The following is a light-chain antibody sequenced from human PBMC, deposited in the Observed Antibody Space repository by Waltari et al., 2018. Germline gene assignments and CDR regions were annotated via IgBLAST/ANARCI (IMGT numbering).Light chain of an antibody. CDR1: QGISNY. Sequence: DIQMTQSPSSLSASVGDRVTITCRASQGISNYLAWYQQKPGKVPKLLIYAASTLQAGVPSRFSGSGSGTEFTLTISSLQPEDVATYYCQKYNSARQTFGQGTKVEIK. CDR3: QKYNSARQT. CDR2: AAS. J-gene: IGKJ1*01. V-gene: IGKV1-27*01.